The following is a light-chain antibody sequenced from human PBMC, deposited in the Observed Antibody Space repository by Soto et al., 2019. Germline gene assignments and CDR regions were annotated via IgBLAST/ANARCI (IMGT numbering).Light chain of an antibody. Sequence: QSALTQPASVSVSPGQSITISCSGTTSDAGIYNLVSWYQQHPGKAPKLVIYEVDKRPSGVSNRFSGSRSGNTASLTISGLQSEDEADYYCSSYAGSRGVFGGGTKLTVL. V-gene: IGLV2-23*02. CDR1: TSDAGIYNL. CDR3: SSYAGSRGV. J-gene: IGLJ3*02. CDR2: EVD.